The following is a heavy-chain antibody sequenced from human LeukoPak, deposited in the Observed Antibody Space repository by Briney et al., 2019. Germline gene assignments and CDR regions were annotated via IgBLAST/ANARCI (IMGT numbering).Heavy chain of an antibody. D-gene: IGHD3-10*02. CDR2: ISSSSSYI. CDR1: GFTFSSYS. V-gene: IGHV3-21*01. CDR3: ARDLAGPLFSDH. Sequence: GGSLSLSCAASGFTFSSYSMNWVRQAPGKGLEWVSSISSSSSYIYYADSVKGRFTISRDNAKNSLYLQMNSLRAEDTAVYYCARDLAGPLFSDHWGQGTLVTVSS. J-gene: IGHJ1*01.